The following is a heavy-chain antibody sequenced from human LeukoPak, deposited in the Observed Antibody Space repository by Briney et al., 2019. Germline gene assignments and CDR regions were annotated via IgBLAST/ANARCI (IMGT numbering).Heavy chain of an antibody. V-gene: IGHV3-11*04. Sequence: GGSLRLSCAASGFTFSDYNMRWIRQAPGKGLEWVSSISRSGSTKYYADSVKGRFTISRDNAKNSLYLQMNSLRAEDTAVYYCARANTVPDYWGQGTLVTVSS. D-gene: IGHD4-17*01. CDR2: ISRSGSTK. CDR1: GFTFSDYN. J-gene: IGHJ4*02. CDR3: ARANTVPDY.